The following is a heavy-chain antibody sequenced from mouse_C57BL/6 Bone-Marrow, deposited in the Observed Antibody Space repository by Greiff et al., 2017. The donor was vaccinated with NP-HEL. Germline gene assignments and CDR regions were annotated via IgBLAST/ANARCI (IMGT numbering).Heavy chain of an antibody. CDR2: IDPENGDT. D-gene: IGHD3-2*02. J-gene: IGHJ2*01. CDR3: TTLQLRLLYFDY. Sequence: VQLQQSGAELVRPGASVKLSCTASGFNIKDDYMHWVKQRPEQGLEWIGWIDPENGDTEYASKFQGKATITADTSSNTAYLQLSRLTSEDTAVYYCTTLQLRLLYFDYWGQGTTLTVSS. CDR1: GFNIKDDY. V-gene: IGHV14-4*01.